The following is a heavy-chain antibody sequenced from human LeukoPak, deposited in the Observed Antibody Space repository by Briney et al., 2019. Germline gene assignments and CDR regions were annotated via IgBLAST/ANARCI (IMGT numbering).Heavy chain of an antibody. Sequence: DPSETLSLTCTVSGGSISSYYWSWIRQPPGKGLEWIGYIYYSGSTNYNPSLKSRVTISVGTSKNQFSLKLSSVTAADTAVYYCARSLRSFDIWGQGTMVTVSS. CDR3: ARSLRSFDI. J-gene: IGHJ3*02. CDR1: GGSISSYY. CDR2: IYYSGST. V-gene: IGHV4-59*12.